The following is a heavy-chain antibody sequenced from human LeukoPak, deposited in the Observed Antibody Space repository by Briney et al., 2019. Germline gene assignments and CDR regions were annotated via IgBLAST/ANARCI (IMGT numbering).Heavy chain of an antibody. Sequence: PGRSLRLSCAASGFTFSSYWMHWVRQAPGKGLVWVSAIRASGGLRFYADSVKGRFTVSRDNSKNTLYLQMNSLRAADTAVYYCARDPNGDYIGAFDMCGQGTKVTVSS. D-gene: IGHD4-17*01. J-gene: IGHJ3*02. V-gene: IGHV3-23*01. CDR1: GFTFSSYW. CDR3: ARDPNGDYIGAFDM. CDR2: IRASGGLR.